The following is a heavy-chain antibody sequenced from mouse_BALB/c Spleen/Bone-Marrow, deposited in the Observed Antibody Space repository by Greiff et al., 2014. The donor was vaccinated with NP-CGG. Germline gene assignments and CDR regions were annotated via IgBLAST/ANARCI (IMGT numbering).Heavy chain of an antibody. V-gene: IGHV1-14*01. CDR2: INPYNDGT. CDR1: GYTFTSYV. CDR3: ARQGVDYFDY. Sequence: EVKLMESGPELVKPGASVKMSCKASGYTFTSYVMHWVKQKPGQGLEWIGYINPYNDGTKYIEKFKGKATLTSDKSSSTAYMELSSLTSEDSAVYYCARQGVDYFDYWGQGTTLTVSS. J-gene: IGHJ2*01.